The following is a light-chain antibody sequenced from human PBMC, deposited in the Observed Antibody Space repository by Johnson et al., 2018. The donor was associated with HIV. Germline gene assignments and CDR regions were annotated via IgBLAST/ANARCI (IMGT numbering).Light chain of an antibody. V-gene: IGLV1-51*01. CDR3: GTWDSSLSASYV. CDR1: SSNIGNNY. CDR2: DND. J-gene: IGLJ1*01. Sequence: QSVLTQPPSVSAAPGQKVTISCSGSSSNIGNNYVSWYQQLPGTAPKLLIYDNDKRPSGIPDRFSDSQSGPSATLGITGLQTGDEADYYCGTWDSSLSASYVFGTGTKVTVL.